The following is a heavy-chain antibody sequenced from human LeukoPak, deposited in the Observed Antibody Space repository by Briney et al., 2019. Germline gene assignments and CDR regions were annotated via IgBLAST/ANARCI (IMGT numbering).Heavy chain of an antibody. CDR3: ARTTVTFQPIVYFDY. Sequence: SETLSLTCTVSGGSIITRSYYWGWLRRPPGKGLEWLGTISDTGSTYYNPSLKSRVTMSVDTSKKQFSLRLSSVTAADTAIYYCARTTVTFQPIVYFDYWGQGTLVTVSS. J-gene: IGHJ4*02. CDR2: ISDTGST. V-gene: IGHV4-39*01. CDR1: GGSIITRSYY. D-gene: IGHD4-17*01.